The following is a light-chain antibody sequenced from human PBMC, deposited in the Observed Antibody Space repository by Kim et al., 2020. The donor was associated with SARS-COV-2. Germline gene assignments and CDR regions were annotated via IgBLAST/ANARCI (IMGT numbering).Light chain of an antibody. V-gene: IGLV2-14*03. CDR3: SSYTSTDTYV. CDR1: SSDVGYCNY. J-gene: IGLJ1*01. Sequence: QSALTQPASVSGSPGQSITISCTGTSSDVGYCNYVSWYQHHPGKAPELIIFDVSKRPSRISNRFSGSKSGDTASLTISGLQAEDEADYYCSSYTSTDTYVFGSGTKVTVL. CDR2: DVS.